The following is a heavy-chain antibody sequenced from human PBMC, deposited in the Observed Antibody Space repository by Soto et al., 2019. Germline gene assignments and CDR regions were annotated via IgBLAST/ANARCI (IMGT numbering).Heavy chain of an antibody. J-gene: IGHJ4*02. CDR2: ISVSGNNA. CDR1: GFAFSTFA. V-gene: IGHV3-23*01. D-gene: IGHD3-22*01. CDR3: ARDQLRPGILYSLGVLLPEYGL. Sequence: GGSLRLSCAASGFAFSTFAMTWVRQVPGKGLEWVAAISVSGNNAYYADSVKGRFTISGDNSQNSVFLQMSSLRADDTAVYYCARDQLRPGILYSLGVLLPEYGLWGQGTLVTSPQ.